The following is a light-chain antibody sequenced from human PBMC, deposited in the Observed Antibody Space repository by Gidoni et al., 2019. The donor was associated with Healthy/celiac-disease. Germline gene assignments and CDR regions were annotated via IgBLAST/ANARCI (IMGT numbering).Light chain of an antibody. J-gene: IGKJ2*01. Sequence: EIVFTQSPGTLSLSPGERATLSCRASQSVSSSYLAWYQQKPGQAPRLLIYGASSRATGIPDRFSGSGSGTDFTLTISRLEPEDFAVYYCQQYGSSSTFGQXTKLEIK. CDR3: QQYGSSST. CDR2: GAS. V-gene: IGKV3-20*01. CDR1: QSVSSSY.